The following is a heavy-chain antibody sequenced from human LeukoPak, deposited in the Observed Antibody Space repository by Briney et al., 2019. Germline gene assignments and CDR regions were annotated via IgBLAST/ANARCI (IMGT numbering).Heavy chain of an antibody. J-gene: IGHJ6*03. Sequence: SVKVSCKASGGTFSSYAISWVRQAPGQGLEWMGGIIPIFGTANYAQKFQGRVTITADESTSTAYMELSSLRSEDTAVYYCARVYYGSGSYSDYYYYMDVWGKGTTVTISS. CDR2: IIPIFGTA. V-gene: IGHV1-69*13. D-gene: IGHD3-10*01. CDR1: GGTFSSYA. CDR3: ARVYYGSGSYSDYYYYMDV.